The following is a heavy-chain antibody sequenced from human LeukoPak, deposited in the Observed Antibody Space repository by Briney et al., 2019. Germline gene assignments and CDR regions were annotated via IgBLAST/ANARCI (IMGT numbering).Heavy chain of an antibody. CDR1: GYSFTSYW. Sequence: RGESLKISCKGSGYSFTSYWIGWVRQMPGKGLEWMGIIYPGDSDTRYSPSFQGQVTISADKSISTAYLQWSSLKASDTAMYYCARGTGTDSSGYYWWYYFDYWGQGTLVTVSS. V-gene: IGHV5-51*01. J-gene: IGHJ4*02. D-gene: IGHD3-22*01. CDR2: IYPGDSDT. CDR3: ARGTGTDSSGYYWWYYFDY.